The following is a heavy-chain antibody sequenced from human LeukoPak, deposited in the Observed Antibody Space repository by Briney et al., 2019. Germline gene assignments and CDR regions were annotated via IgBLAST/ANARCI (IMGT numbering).Heavy chain of an antibody. CDR1: GGTFTIYA. Sequence: SVKVSFTASGGTFTIYAISWVRQAPGQGLEWMGGIIPIFGTANYAQKFQGRVTITADESTSTAYMELSSLRAEDTAVYYCARGGFVGNTDILTGYGYWGQGTLVTVSS. J-gene: IGHJ4*02. CDR3: ARGGFVGNTDILTGYGY. V-gene: IGHV1-69*13. CDR2: IIPIFGTA. D-gene: IGHD3-9*01.